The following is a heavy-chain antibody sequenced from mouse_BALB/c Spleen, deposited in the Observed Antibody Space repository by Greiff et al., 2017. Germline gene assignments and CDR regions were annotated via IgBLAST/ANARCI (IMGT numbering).Heavy chain of an antibody. D-gene: IGHD2-4*01. Sequence: VQLKQSGAELVRPGALVKLSCKASGFNIKDYYMHWVKQRPEQGLEWIGWIDPENGNTIYDPKFQGKASITADTSSNTAYLQLSSLTSEDTAVYYCARSTMITRDAMDYWGQGTSVTVSS. CDR2: IDPENGNT. J-gene: IGHJ4*01. CDR3: ARSTMITRDAMDY. V-gene: IGHV14-1*02. CDR1: GFNIKDYY.